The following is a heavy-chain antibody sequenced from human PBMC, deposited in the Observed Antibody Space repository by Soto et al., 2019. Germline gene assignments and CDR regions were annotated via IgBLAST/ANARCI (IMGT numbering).Heavy chain of an antibody. J-gene: IGHJ3*02. Sequence: QVQLQESGPGLVKPSQTLSLTCTVSGGSISSGGYYWSWIRQHPGKGLEWIGYIYYSGSTYYNPSLKSRVTISVDTSKNQFSLKLSSVTAADTAVYYCARVGRQYYYDSSGYYYGAFDIWGQGTMVTVSS. D-gene: IGHD3-22*01. CDR1: GGSISSGGYY. CDR2: IYYSGST. V-gene: IGHV4-31*03. CDR3: ARVGRQYYYDSSGYYYGAFDI.